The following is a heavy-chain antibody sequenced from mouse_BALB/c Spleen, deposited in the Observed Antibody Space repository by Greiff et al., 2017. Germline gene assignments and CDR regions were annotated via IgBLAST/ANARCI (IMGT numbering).Heavy chain of an antibody. V-gene: IGHV2-9*02. D-gene: IGHD3-3*01. CDR3: ARGEGTWFAY. CDR1: GFSLTSYG. Sequence: VMLVESGPGLVAPSQSLSITCTVSGFSLTSYGVHWVRQPPGKGLEWLGVIWAGGSTNYNSALMSRLSISKDNSKSQVFLKMNSLQTDDTAMYYCARGEGTWFAYWGQGTLVTVSA. J-gene: IGHJ3*01. CDR2: IWAGGST.